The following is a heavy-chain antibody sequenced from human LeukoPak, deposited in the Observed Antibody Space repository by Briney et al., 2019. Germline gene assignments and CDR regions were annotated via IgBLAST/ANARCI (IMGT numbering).Heavy chain of an antibody. D-gene: IGHD1-26*01. J-gene: IGHJ6*03. Sequence: GGSLRLSCAASGFTFSSYGMHWVRQAPGKGLEWVAFIRYDGSYKYDADSVKGRFTISRDNSKNTLYLQMNSLRAEDTAVYYCAKVGSEGRYYYMDVWGKGTTVTISS. CDR2: IRYDGSYK. CDR1: GFTFSSYG. V-gene: IGHV3-30*02. CDR3: AKVGSEGRYYYMDV.